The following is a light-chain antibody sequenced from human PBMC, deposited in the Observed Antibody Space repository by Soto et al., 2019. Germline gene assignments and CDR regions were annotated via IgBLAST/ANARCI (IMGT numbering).Light chain of an antibody. CDR2: EVS. CDR3: SSYTSSSTDV. V-gene: IGLV2-14*01. Sequence: QSVLTQPASVSGSPGQSITISCTGTSSDVGGYDYVSWYQHHPGKAPKLTIYEVSNRPSRVSNRFSGSKSGNTASLTISGLQAEDEAEYSCSSYTSSSTDVFGTGTKLTVL. J-gene: IGLJ1*01. CDR1: SSDVGGYDY.